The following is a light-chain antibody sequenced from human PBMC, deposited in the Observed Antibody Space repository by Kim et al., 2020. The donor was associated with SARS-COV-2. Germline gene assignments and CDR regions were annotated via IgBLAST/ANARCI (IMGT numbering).Light chain of an antibody. CDR2: RSN. Sequence: QAGLTQPPSVSKGLRQTATLTCTGNSNNVGDQGAAWLQQHQGHPPKLLSYRSNNRPSGISERLSASRSGNTASLTITGLQPEDEADYYCSAWYSSLTAWVFGGGTQLTVL. CDR3: SAWYSSLTAWV. V-gene: IGLV10-54*01. J-gene: IGLJ3*02. CDR1: SNNVGDQG.